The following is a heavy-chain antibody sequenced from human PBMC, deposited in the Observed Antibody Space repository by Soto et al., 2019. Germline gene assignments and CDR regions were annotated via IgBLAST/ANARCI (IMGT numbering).Heavy chain of an antibody. CDR2: IIPIFGTA. CDR1: GGTFSSYA. V-gene: IGHV1-69*13. J-gene: IGHJ4*02. Sequence: ASVKVSCKASGGTFSSYAISWVRQAPGQGLEWMGGIIPIFGTANYAQKFQGRVTITADESTSTAYMELSSLRSEDTAVYYCASDGYYDSSGYLPLPYWGQGTLVTVSS. D-gene: IGHD3-22*01. CDR3: ASDGYYDSSGYLPLPY.